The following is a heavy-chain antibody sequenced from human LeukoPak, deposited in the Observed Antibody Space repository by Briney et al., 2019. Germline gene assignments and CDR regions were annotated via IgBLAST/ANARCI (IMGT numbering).Heavy chain of an antibody. V-gene: IGHV3-30*02. CDR3: AKDDPRPYYDFWSGYYSSFDY. D-gene: IGHD3-3*01. CDR2: IRYDGSNK. CDR1: GFTFSSYG. J-gene: IGHJ4*02. Sequence: GGSLRLSCAASGFTFSSYGMHWVRQAPGKGLEWVAFIRYDGSNKYYADSVKGRFTISRDNSKNTLYLQMNSLRAEDTAVYYCAKDDPRPYYDFWSGYYSSFDYWGQGTLVTVSS.